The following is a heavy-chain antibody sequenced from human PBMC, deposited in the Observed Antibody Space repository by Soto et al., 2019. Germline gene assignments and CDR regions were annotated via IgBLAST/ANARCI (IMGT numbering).Heavy chain of an antibody. J-gene: IGHJ6*03. V-gene: IGHV3-21*01. CDR3: ARDEAVVVPAAIAYYYYYMDV. Sequence: GGSLRLSCAASRFTFSSYSMNWVRQAPGKGLEWVSSISSSSSYIYYADSVKGRFTISRDNAKNSLYLQMNSLRAEDTAVYYCARDEAVVVPAAIAYYYYYMDVWGKGTTVTVSS. CDR1: RFTFSSYS. CDR2: ISSSSSYI. D-gene: IGHD2-2*01.